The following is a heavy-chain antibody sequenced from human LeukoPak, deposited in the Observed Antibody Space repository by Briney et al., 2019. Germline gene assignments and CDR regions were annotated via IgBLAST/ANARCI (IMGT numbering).Heavy chain of an antibody. CDR3: ARSYDYGGNAAKDYYYYGMDV. Sequence: PSETLSLTCTVSGGSISSYYWSWIRQPPGKGLEWIEYIYYSGSTNYNPSLKSRVTISVDTSKNQFSLKLSSVTAADTAVYYCARSYDYGGNAAKDYYYYGMDVWGQGTTVTVSS. D-gene: IGHD4-23*01. J-gene: IGHJ6*02. CDR2: IYYSGST. CDR1: GGSISSYY. V-gene: IGHV4-59*01.